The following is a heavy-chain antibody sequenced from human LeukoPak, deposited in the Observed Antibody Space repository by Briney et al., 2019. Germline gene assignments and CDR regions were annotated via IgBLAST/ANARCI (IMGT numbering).Heavy chain of an antibody. Sequence: GGSLRLSCAASGFTFDDYAMHWVRQAPGRGLEWVSLISGDGGSTYYADSVKGRFTISRDNSKNTLYLQMNSLRAEDTAVYYCAKDRLGPFDYWGQGTLVTVSS. V-gene: IGHV3-43*02. CDR2: ISGDGGST. D-gene: IGHD6-19*01. CDR1: GFTFDDYA. J-gene: IGHJ4*02. CDR3: AKDRLGPFDY.